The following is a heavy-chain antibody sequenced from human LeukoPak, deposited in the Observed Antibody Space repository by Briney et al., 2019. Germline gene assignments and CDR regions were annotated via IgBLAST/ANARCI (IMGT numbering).Heavy chain of an antibody. CDR2: GHHSESS. D-gene: IGHD2-8*02. CDR1: GDSVTSTY. CDR3: ARESAGSLHDSTAAFHY. Sequence: SETLSLTCSVSGDSVTSTYWSWLRQPPGKGLEWVAYGHHSESSNYNPSFRSRVIIPVDTSRNQFSLRLSSVTAADTAIYYCARESAGSLHDSTAAFHYWGQGILVIVSS. J-gene: IGHJ4*02. V-gene: IGHV4-59*02.